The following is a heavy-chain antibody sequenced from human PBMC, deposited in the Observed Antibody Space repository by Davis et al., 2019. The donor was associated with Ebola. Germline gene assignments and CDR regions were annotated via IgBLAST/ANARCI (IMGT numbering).Heavy chain of an antibody. Sequence: CTVSGGSISSYYWSWIRQPPGKGLEWIGYIYYSGSTNYNPSLKSRVTISVDTSKNQFSLKLSSVTAADTAVYYCARYDSSGDRVDYWGQGTLVTVSS. CDR3: ARYDSSGDRVDY. V-gene: IGHV4-59*08. J-gene: IGHJ4*02. CDR1: GGSISSYY. CDR2: IYYSGST. D-gene: IGHD3-22*01.